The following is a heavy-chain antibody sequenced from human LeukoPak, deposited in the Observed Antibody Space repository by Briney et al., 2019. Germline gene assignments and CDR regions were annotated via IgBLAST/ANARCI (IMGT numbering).Heavy chain of an antibody. CDR1: GFTFSSYG. V-gene: IGHV3-30*03. Sequence: PGGSLRLSCAASGFTFSSYGMHWVRQAPGKGLEWVAVISCDGSNKYCADSVKGRFTISRDNSKNTLYLQVNSLRAEDTAVYYCECYSDRPYDAFDIWGQGTMVTVSS. J-gene: IGHJ3*02. CDR2: ISCDGSNK. D-gene: IGHD2-15*01. CDR3: ECYSDRPYDAFDI.